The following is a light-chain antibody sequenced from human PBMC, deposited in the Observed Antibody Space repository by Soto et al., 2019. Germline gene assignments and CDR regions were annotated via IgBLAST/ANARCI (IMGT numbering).Light chain of an antibody. CDR1: QGISSS. Sequence: IQLTQSQSFLSASFGDRVTITCRASQGISSSLAWYQQRAGKAPKFLIYAAPTLQSGAPSRFSGSGSGTEFSLTISSLQSQDFAVYYGQQYNNWPPITFGQGTRLEIK. CDR2: AAP. CDR3: QQYNNWPPIT. J-gene: IGKJ5*01. V-gene: IGKV1-9*01.